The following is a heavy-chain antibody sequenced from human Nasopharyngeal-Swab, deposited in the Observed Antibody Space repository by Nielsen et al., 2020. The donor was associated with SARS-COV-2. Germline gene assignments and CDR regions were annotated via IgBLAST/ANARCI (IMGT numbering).Heavy chain of an antibody. Sequence: RQAPGKGLEWIGEINHSGSTNYNPSLKSRVTISVDTPKNQFSLKLSSVTAADTAVYYCAREALLGYCSGGSCYRTWFDPWGQGTLVTVSS. CDR3: AREALLGYCSGGSCYRTWFDP. J-gene: IGHJ5*02. V-gene: IGHV4-34*01. D-gene: IGHD2-15*01. CDR2: INHSGST.